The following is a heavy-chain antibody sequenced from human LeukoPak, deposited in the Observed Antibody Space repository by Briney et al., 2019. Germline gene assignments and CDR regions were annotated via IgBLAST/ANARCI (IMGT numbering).Heavy chain of an antibody. J-gene: IGHJ4*02. CDR3: ARSDGNYYYFDN. Sequence: GESLKISCKGSGYRFSNYWIGWVRHMPGKGLEWMGMIYPGDSDIRYSPSFQGQVTISADKSISTAYLQWSSLKASDTAMYYCARSDGNYYYFDNWGQGTLVTVSS. CDR2: IYPGDSDI. CDR1: GYRFSNYW. D-gene: IGHD1-26*01. V-gene: IGHV5-51*01.